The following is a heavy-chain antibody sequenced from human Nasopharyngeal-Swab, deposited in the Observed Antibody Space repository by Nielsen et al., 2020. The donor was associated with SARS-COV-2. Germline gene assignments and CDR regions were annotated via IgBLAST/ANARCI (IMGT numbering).Heavy chain of an antibody. D-gene: IGHD3-22*01. V-gene: IGHV3-23*01. J-gene: IGHJ5*02. CDR1: GFTFSSYA. Sequence: GESLKISCAASGFTFSSYAMSWVRQAPGKGLEWVSAISGSGGNTYYADSVKGRFTISRDNSKNTLYLQMNSLRAEDTAVYYCAKAQITMIVVTRGDWLDPWGQGTLVTVSS. CDR2: ISGSGGNT. CDR3: AKAQITMIVVTRGDWLDP.